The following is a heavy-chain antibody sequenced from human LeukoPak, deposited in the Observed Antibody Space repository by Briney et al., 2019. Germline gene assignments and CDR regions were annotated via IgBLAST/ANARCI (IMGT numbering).Heavy chain of an antibody. J-gene: IGHJ4*02. Sequence: GRSLRLSCAASGFTFSNYAMHWVRQAPGKGLEWVAFISYDGSNKYYADSVKGRFTISRDNSKNTLYLQMNSLRPEDTAVYYCEAEAHTSGSDFDYWGQETLVTVSS. D-gene: IGHD6-19*01. CDR2: ISYDGSNK. V-gene: IGHV3-30-3*01. CDR3: EAEAHTSGSDFDY. CDR1: GFTFSNYA.